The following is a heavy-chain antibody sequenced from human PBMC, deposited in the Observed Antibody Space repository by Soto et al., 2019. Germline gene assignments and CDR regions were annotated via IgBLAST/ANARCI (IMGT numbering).Heavy chain of an antibody. CDR1: GGTFSSYA. CDR3: GRGPIEADSSVYYYLGPFDI. CDR2: IIPIFGTA. J-gene: IGHJ3*02. Sequence: ASVKVSCKASGGTFSSYAISWVRQAPGQGLEWMGGIIPIFGTANYAQKFQGRVTITADESTSTAYMERSSLRSEDTAVYYCGRGPIEADSSVYYYLGPFDIWGQGTMVTVSS. D-gene: IGHD3-22*01. V-gene: IGHV1-69*13.